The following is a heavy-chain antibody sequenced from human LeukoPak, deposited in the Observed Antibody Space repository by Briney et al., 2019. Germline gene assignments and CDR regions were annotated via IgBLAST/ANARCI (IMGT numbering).Heavy chain of an antibody. V-gene: IGHV4-31*03. Sequence: YPSETLSLTCTVSGGSISSGGYYWSWIRQHPGKGLEWIGYIYYSGSTYYNPSLKSRVTISVDTSKHQFSLKLSSVPAADTAVYYCARSHYDYGELRDDYWGQGTLVTVSS. CDR1: GGSISSGGYY. D-gene: IGHD4-17*01. CDR3: ARSHYDYGELRDDY. J-gene: IGHJ4*02. CDR2: IYYSGST.